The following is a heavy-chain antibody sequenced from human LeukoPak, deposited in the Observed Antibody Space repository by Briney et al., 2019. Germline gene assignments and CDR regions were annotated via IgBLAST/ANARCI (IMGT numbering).Heavy chain of an antibody. D-gene: IGHD2-2*01. J-gene: IGHJ5*02. CDR1: GVSLNNYY. Sequence: SDTLSLTCAVYGVSLNNYYWSWIRQSPGKGLEWIGEAILGGGTNYNPSLKSRVTISIDTSSNQISLRVSSVTAADTAVYYCAMVLYQSGRPGPWAQGTLVTVSS. CDR2: AILGGGT. V-gene: IGHV4-34*12. CDR3: AMVLYQSGRPGP.